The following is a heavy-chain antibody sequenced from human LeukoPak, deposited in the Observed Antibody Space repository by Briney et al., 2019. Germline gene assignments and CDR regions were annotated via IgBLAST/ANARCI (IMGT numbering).Heavy chain of an antibody. D-gene: IGHD3-16*01. Sequence: PSETLSLTCTVSGGSISTYYWSWIRQPPGEGLEWLAYIFYNGNTNYHPSLKSRVTISLDTSKNQFSLKVSSVTAADTAVYYCARGGYYYMYVWGKGTTVTVSS. CDR3: ARGGYYYMYV. V-gene: IGHV4-59*01. CDR1: GGSISTYY. J-gene: IGHJ6*03. CDR2: IFYNGNT.